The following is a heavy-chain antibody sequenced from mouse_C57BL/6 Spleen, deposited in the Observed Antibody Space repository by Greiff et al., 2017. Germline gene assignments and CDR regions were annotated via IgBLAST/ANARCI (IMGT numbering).Heavy chain of an antibody. Sequence: EVKLMESGGGLVKPGGSLKLSCAASGFTFSSYTMSWVRQTPEKRLEWVATISGGGGNTYYPDSVKGRFTISRDNAKNTLYLQMSSLRSEDTALYYCARFYDGYYYFDYWGQGTTLTVSS. CDR2: ISGGGGNT. V-gene: IGHV5-9*01. J-gene: IGHJ2*01. D-gene: IGHD2-3*01. CDR3: ARFYDGYYYFDY. CDR1: GFTFSSYT.